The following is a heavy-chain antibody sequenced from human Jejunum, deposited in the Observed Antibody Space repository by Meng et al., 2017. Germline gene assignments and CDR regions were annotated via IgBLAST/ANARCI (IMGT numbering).Heavy chain of an antibody. V-gene: IGHV3-74*03. Sequence: GESLKISCAASGFTFSSYWIHWVRQAPGEGLVWVSRINTDGSTITYADSVKGRFTISRDNAKNTLYLQMNSLRAEDTAVYYCARSAYYGSSGFYFRDWGQGTRVTVSS. D-gene: IGHD3-22*01. CDR3: ARSAYYGSSGFYFRD. CDR1: GFTFSSYW. CDR2: INTDGSTI. J-gene: IGHJ1*01.